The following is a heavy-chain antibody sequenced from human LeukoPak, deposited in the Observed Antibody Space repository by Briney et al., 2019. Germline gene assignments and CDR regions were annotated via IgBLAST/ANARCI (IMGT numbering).Heavy chain of an antibody. D-gene: IGHD1-26*01. CDR3: ARVPDSGSYPNYFDY. Sequence: SVKVSCKASGGTFSSYAISWVRQAPGQGLEWMGRIIPIFGTANYAQKFQGRVTITTDEPTSTAYMELSSLRSEDTAVYYCARVPDSGSYPNYFDYWGEGTLVTVSS. CDR2: IIPIFGTA. CDR1: GGTFSSYA. J-gene: IGHJ4*02. V-gene: IGHV1-69*05.